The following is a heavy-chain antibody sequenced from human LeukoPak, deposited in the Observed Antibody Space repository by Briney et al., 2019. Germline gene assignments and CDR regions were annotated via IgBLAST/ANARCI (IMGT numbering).Heavy chain of an antibody. V-gene: IGHV5-51*01. J-gene: IGHJ1*01. Sequence: GESLKISCKGSGYTFSNYWIGWVRQMPGKGLEYLGIIYPGDSDTKYSPAFEGHITISVNKSITTAYLQWSSLKASDTAMYYCARPDDNADYILSYWGQGTLVTVSS. D-gene: IGHD4-17*01. CDR3: ARPDDNADYILSY. CDR1: GYTFSNYW. CDR2: IYPGDSDT.